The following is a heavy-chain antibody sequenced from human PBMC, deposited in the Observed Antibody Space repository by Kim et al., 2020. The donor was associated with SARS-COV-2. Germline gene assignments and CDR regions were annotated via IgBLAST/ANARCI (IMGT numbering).Heavy chain of an antibody. J-gene: IGHJ4*02. Sequence: QKFQGRVTITRDTSASTAYMELSSLRSEDTAVYYWARRYYYDSSGYYVDYWGQGTLVTVSS. D-gene: IGHD3-22*01. CDR3: ARRYYYDSSGYYVDY. V-gene: IGHV1-3*01.